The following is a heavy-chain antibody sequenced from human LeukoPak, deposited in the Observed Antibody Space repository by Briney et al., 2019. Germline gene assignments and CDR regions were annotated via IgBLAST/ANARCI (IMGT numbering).Heavy chain of an antibody. D-gene: IGHD2-2*02. CDR1: GYTFTSYG. CDR3: ARGYCSSTGCYTFDY. Sequence: ASVKVSCKASGYTFTSYGISWVRQAPGQGLEWMGWISAYNGNTNYAQKLEGRVTMTTDTSTSTAYMELRSLRSDDSAVYYCARGYCSSTGCYTFDYWGQGTLVTVSS. V-gene: IGHV1-18*01. J-gene: IGHJ4*02. CDR2: ISAYNGNT.